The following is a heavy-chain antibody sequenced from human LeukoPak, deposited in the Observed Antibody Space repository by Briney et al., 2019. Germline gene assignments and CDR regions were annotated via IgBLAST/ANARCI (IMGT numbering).Heavy chain of an antibody. CDR2: ISSSSSYI. J-gene: IGHJ4*02. CDR1: GFTFSSYS. Sequence: RPGGSLRLSCAASGFTFSSYSMNWVRQAPGKGLEWVSSISSSSSYIYYADSVKGRFTISRDNAKNSLYLQMNSLRAEDTAVYYCARDGNGKQLVLYYFDYWGQGTLVTVSS. D-gene: IGHD6-13*01. CDR3: ARDGNGKQLVLYYFDY. V-gene: IGHV3-21*01.